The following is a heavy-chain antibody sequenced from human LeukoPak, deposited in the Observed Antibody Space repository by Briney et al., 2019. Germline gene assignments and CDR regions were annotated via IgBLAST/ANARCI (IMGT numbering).Heavy chain of an antibody. CDR1: GFTFSTFP. CDR2: ISRNGDTT. J-gene: IGHJ3*02. Sequence: GGSLGLSCSASGFTFSTFPMHWVRQAPGKGLEYFSAISRNGDTTYYADSVKGRFTISRDNSKNTLYLQMSSLRPEDTAVYYCVKALADDAFDIWGQGTMVTVSS. V-gene: IGHV3-64D*06. CDR3: VKALADDAFDI. D-gene: IGHD1-1*01.